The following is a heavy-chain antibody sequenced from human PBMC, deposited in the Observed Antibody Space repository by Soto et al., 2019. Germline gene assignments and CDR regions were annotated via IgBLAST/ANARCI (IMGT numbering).Heavy chain of an antibody. CDR1: GFTFSSYA. Sequence: QVQLVESGGGVVQPGRSLRLSCAASGFTFSSYAMHWVRQAPGKGLEWVAVISYDGSNKYYADSVKGRFTISRDNSKNXLYLQMNSLRAEDTAVYYCAREQWLARPAYYGMDVWGQGTTVTVSS. CDR2: ISYDGSNK. D-gene: IGHD6-6*01. CDR3: AREQWLARPAYYGMDV. V-gene: IGHV3-30-3*01. J-gene: IGHJ6*02.